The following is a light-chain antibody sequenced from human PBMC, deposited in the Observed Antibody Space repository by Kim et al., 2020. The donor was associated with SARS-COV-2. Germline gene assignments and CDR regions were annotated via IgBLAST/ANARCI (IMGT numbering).Light chain of an antibody. V-gene: IGLV2-14*03. J-gene: IGLJ2*01. CDR2: DVS. CDR3: SSYTSSSTLV. CDR1: SSDVSRYNY. Sequence: GQSITISCSGTSSDVSRYNYDSCYQQHPRKPPNLMIYDVSNRPSAVSNRFSCSKSGNTASLPISGLQAEDEADYYCSSYTSSSTLVFGGGTQLTVL.